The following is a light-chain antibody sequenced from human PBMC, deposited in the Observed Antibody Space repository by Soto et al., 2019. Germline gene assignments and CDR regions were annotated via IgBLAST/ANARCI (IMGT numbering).Light chain of an antibody. J-gene: IGLJ2*01. CDR1: SSNIGNNA. CDR2: YDD. V-gene: IGLV1-36*01. Sequence: QSVLTQPPSVSEAPRQRVTISCSGSSSNIGNNAVNWYQQLPGKAPKLLIYYDDLLPSGVSDRFSGSKSGISASLAISGHQSEDVADYYCAAWDDSRNAVVFGGGTKLAVL. CDR3: AAWDDSRNAVV.